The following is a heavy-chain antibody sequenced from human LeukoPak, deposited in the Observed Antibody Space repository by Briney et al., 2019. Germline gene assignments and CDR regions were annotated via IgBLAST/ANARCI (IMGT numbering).Heavy chain of an antibody. D-gene: IGHD2-2*01. CDR2: IYPGDSDT. V-gene: IGHV5-51*01. CDR1: GYSFTSYW. CDR3: AQCRSTSCGPDFGAFDI. J-gene: IGHJ3*02. Sequence: GESLKISCKGSGYSFTSYWIGWVRQMPGKGLEWMGIIYPGDSDTRYSPSFQGQVTISADKSISTAYLQWSSLKASDTAMYYCAQCRSTSCGPDFGAFDIWGQGTMVTVSS.